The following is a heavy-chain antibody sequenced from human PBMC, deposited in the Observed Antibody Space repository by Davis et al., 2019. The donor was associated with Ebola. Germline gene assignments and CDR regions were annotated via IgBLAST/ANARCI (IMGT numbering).Heavy chain of an antibody. Sequence: PGGSLRLSCAASGFTFSNAWMTWVRQAPGKGLEWVAGIRADSGSTPLADSVKGRFTISRDNSKNTLYLQMNSLRAEDTAVYYCAKGQSGSYFFDSWGQGTLVTVSS. CDR1: GFTFSNAW. CDR2: IRADSGST. D-gene: IGHD1-26*01. J-gene: IGHJ4*02. CDR3: AKGQSGSYFFDS. V-gene: IGHV3-23*01.